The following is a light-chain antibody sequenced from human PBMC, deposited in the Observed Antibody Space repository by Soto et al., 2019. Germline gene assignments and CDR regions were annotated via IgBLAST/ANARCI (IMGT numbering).Light chain of an antibody. CDR1: QCISTG. J-gene: IGKJ1*01. CDR2: QAS. CDR3: QQYYTSSWT. V-gene: IGKV1-5*03. Sequence: DIKMTQSPSTLSASVGDRVTITCRSSQCISTGLAWYQQKPGKAPQVLIYQASSLQSGVPSRFSGSGSGTEFTLTISSLQPDDFATYYCQQYYTSSWTFGQGTKVEI.